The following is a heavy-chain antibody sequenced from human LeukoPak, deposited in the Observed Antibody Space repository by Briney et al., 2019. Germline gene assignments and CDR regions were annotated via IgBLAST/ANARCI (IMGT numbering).Heavy chain of an antibody. CDR2: ISSSSSYI. CDR3: ARDYRRYSGGYRPRSSDAFDI. D-gene: IGHD5-18*01. J-gene: IGHJ3*02. Sequence: PGGSLRLSCAASGFTFSSYSMNWVRQAPGKGLEWVSSISSSSSYIYYADSVKGRFTISRDNAKNSLYLQMNSLRAEDTAVYYCARDYRRYSGGYRPRSSDAFDIWGQGTMVTVSS. V-gene: IGHV3-21*01. CDR1: GFTFSSYS.